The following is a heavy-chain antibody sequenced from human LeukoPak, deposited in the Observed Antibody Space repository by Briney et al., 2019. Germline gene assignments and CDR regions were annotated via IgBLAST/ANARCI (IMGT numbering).Heavy chain of an antibody. V-gene: IGHV1-2*02. CDR3: ARRFYDSSGRRDAFDI. CDR1: GYIFTGYY. CDR2: INPNSGST. J-gene: IGHJ3*02. D-gene: IGHD3-22*01. Sequence: GASVKVSCKASGYIFTGYYMHWVRQAPGQGLEWMGWINPNSGSTNYAQKFQGRVTITRDTSISTAYMALSGLASDDTALYYCARRFYDSSGRRDAFDIWGQGTMVTVSS.